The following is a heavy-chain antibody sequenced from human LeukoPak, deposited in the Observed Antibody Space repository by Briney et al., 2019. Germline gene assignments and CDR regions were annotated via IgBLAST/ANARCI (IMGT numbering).Heavy chain of an antibody. Sequence: GGSLRLSCAPSGFTFSSYGMHWVRQAPGKGLERVAVISYDGSNKYYADSVKGRFTISRDNSKNTLYLQMNSLRAEDTAVYYCAKEWWELHFDYWGQGTLVTVSS. D-gene: IGHD1-26*01. V-gene: IGHV3-30*18. CDR3: AKEWWELHFDY. CDR1: GFTFSSYG. J-gene: IGHJ4*02. CDR2: ISYDGSNK.